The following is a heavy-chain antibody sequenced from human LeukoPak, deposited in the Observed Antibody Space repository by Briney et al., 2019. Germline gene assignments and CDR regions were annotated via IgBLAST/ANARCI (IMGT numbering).Heavy chain of an antibody. CDR3: ARDRDLENFDY. CDR1: GGSISSGSYY. D-gene: IGHD1-1*01. CDR2: IYTSGST. J-gene: IGHJ4*02. V-gene: IGHV4-61*02. Sequence: SQTLSLTCTVSGGSISSGSYYWSWIRQPAGKGLEWIGRIYTSGSTNYNPSLKSRVTISVDTSKNQFSLKLSSVTAADTAVYFCARDRDLENFDYWGQGTLVTVSS.